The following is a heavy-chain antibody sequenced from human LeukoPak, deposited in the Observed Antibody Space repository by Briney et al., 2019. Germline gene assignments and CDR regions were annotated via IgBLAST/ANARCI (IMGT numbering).Heavy chain of an antibody. J-gene: IGHJ4*02. CDR1: GYTFTGYY. Sequence: ASVKVSCKASGYTFTGYYMHWVRQAPGQGLEWMGWVNPNSGGTNYAQKFQGRVTMTRDTSISTAYMELSRLRSDDTAVYYRARAPDCSGGRCYIRFDYWGQGTLVTVSS. CDR2: VNPNSGGT. V-gene: IGHV1-2*02. CDR3: ARAPDCSGGRCYIRFDY. D-gene: IGHD2-15*01.